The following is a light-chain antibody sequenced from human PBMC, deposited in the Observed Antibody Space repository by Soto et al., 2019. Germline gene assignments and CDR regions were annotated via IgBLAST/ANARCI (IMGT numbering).Light chain of an antibody. J-gene: IGKJ3*01. CDR2: DAS. V-gene: IGKV3-20*01. Sequence: EIVLTQSPGTLSVSPGERVTLSCRASQSVNNNYLAWYQQRPGQAPRLLIFDASYRATGIADRFSGSGSGTDFTLTISRLEPEDFAVYYCQQYSSSPPEFTFGPGTKVDSK. CDR1: QSVNNNY. CDR3: QQYSSSPPEFT.